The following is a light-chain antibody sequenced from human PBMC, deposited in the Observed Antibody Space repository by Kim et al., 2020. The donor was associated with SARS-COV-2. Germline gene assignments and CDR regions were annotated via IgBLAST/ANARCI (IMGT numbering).Light chain of an antibody. J-gene: IGKJ4*01. Sequence: GWPGEGAALPGRASQTINRGLAWYQQKPGQAPRLLISGASNRATGIPARFSGSWSATEFTLTISGLQSEDSAVYYCQQYNNWPLTFGGGTKVDIK. CDR3: QQYNNWPLT. CDR2: GAS. V-gene: IGKV3-15*01. CDR1: QTINRG.